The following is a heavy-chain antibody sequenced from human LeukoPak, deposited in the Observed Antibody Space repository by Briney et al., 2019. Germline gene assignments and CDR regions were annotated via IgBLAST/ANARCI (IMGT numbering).Heavy chain of an antibody. CDR1: GGSFSGYY. V-gene: IGHV4-34*01. CDR3: ARGLAYCGGDCYSYYFDY. Sequence: PSETLSLTCAVYGGSFSGYYWSWIRQPPGKGLEWIGEINHSGSTNYNPSLKSRVTISVDTSENQFSLKLSSVTAADTAVYYCARGLAYCGGDCYSYYFDYWGQGTLVTVSS. J-gene: IGHJ4*02. CDR2: INHSGST. D-gene: IGHD2-21*02.